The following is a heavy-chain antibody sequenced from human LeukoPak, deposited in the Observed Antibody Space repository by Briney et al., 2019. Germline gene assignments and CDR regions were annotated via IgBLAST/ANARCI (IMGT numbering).Heavy chain of an antibody. Sequence: GGSLRLSCVASGFTFSDYSVNWVRQAPGKGLEWVASISRRGNNIYYADSVKGRFTISRDNAQTSLFLQMNSLRVEETAVYYCARGPASLPRIYYDSSGYKKIWDQNAFDIRGQGTMVTVSS. CDR3: ARGPASLPRIYYDSSGYKKIWDQNAFDI. CDR2: ISRRGNNI. CDR1: GFTFSDYS. V-gene: IGHV3-21*01. D-gene: IGHD3-22*01. J-gene: IGHJ3*02.